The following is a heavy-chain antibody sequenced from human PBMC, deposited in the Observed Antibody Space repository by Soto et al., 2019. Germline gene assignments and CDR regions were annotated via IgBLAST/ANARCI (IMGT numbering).Heavy chain of an antibody. CDR1: GYTFPRYG. CDR2: ISPYNGNT. Sequence: QVQLVQSGPEVKKPGASVKVSCKASGYTFPRYGISWVRQAPGQGLEWMGWISPYNGNTNYAQKLPRRVTMTTDTSTSTAYMELRSLRSDDKAVYYYTRDLRGNPGDWGQGTLVTVSS. D-gene: IGHD2-15*01. J-gene: IGHJ4*02. V-gene: IGHV1-18*01. CDR3: TRDLRGNPGD.